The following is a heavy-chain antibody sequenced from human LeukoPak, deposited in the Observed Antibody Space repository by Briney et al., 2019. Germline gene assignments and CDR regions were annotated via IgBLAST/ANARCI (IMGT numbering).Heavy chain of an antibody. J-gene: IGHJ4*02. D-gene: IGHD3-10*01. CDR2: INHSGST. V-gene: IGHV4-34*01. CDR1: GFTFSGYW. CDR3: ARDYYGSGSYYIIDY. Sequence: GSLRLSCAASGFTFSGYWMSWVRQPPGKGLEWIGEINHSGSTNYNPSLKSRVTISVDTSKNQFSLKLSSVTAADTAVYYCARDYYGSGSYYIIDYWGQGTLVTVSS.